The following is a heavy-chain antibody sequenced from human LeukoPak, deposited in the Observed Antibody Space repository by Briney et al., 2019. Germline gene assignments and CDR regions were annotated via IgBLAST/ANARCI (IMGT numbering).Heavy chain of an antibody. D-gene: IGHD4-17*01. J-gene: IGHJ6*03. CDR1: GFTFSSYA. V-gene: IGHV3-23*01. CDR2: ISGSGIST. Sequence: GGSLRLSCAASGFTFSSYAMNWVRQAPGKGLGWVSGISGSGISTYYADSVKGRFTISRDNSKNTLYLQMNSLRAEDTAVYYCVTAPYGDYYYYMDVWGKGTTVTISS. CDR3: VTAPYGDYYYYMDV.